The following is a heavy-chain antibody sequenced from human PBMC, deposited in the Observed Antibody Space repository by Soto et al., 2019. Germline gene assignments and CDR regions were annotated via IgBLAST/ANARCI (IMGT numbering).Heavy chain of an antibody. J-gene: IGHJ4*02. Sequence: QVQLVESGGGVVQPGRSLRLSCAASGFTFRSYGMHWVRQVPGKGLEWVAVITHDGNTQYYADSVKGRFTISRDNSNNTLYLQMNSLRAEDTAAYSCAKDREDTAMIFDSWGQGTLVTVSS. CDR1: GFTFRSYG. D-gene: IGHD5-18*01. V-gene: IGHV3-30*18. CDR3: AKDREDTAMIFDS. CDR2: ITHDGNTQ.